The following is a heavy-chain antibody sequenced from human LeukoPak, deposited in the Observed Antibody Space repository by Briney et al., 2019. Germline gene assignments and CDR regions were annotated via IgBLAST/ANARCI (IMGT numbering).Heavy chain of an antibody. CDR1: GFTFSSYA. J-gene: IGHJ4*02. CDR2: ISGSGGST. Sequence: GGSLRLSXAASGFTFSSYAMSWVRQAPGKGVEWVSAISGSGGSTYYADSVKGRFTISRDNSKNTLYLQMNSLRAEDTAVYYCAKGSGPLQYYFDYWGQGTLVTVSS. D-gene: IGHD2-15*01. CDR3: AKGSGPLQYYFDY. V-gene: IGHV3-23*01.